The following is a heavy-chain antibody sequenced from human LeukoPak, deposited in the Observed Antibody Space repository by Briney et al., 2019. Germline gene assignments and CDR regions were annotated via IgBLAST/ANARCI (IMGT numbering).Heavy chain of an antibody. D-gene: IGHD5-12*01. Sequence: GGSLRLSCTVSGFNFEDYGMSWVRQVPGKGLEWVSAISGSGGSTYYADSVKGRFTISRDNSKNTLYLQMNSLRAEDTAVYYCALPLDSGYDFLFDYWGQGTLVTVSS. J-gene: IGHJ4*02. CDR3: ALPLDSGYDFLFDY. V-gene: IGHV3-23*01. CDR2: ISGSGGST. CDR1: GFNFEDYG.